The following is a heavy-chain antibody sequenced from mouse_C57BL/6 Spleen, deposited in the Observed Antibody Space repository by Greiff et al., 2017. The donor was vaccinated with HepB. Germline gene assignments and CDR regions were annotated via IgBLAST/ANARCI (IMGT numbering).Heavy chain of an antibody. D-gene: IGHD2-5*01. CDR2: INPNNGGT. CDR1: GYTFTDYY. J-gene: IGHJ1*03. Sequence: EVQLQQSGPELVKPGASVKISCKASGYTFTDYYMNWVKQSHGKSLEWIGDINPNNGGTSYNQKFKGKATLTVDKSSSTAYMELRSLTSEDSAVYYCARRYSNYWYFDVWGTGTTVTVSS. CDR3: ARRYSNYWYFDV. V-gene: IGHV1-26*01.